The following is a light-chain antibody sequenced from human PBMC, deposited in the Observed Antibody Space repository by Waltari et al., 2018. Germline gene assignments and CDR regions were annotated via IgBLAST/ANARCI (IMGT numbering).Light chain of an antibody. Sequence: EIVMTQSPATLSVSPGERATLSYGASQSVTTNIAWYQQKPGQAPRLLIYGASTRATGIPARFSGSGSGTEFTLTISGTQSGDFAIYYCQQYNNWPPLFTFGPGTRVDFK. V-gene: IGKV3-15*01. CDR3: QQYNNWPPLFT. CDR1: QSVTTN. CDR2: GAS. J-gene: IGKJ3*01.